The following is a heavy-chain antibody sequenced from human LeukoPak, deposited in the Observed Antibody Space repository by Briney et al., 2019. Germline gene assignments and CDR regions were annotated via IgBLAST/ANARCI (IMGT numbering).Heavy chain of an antibody. CDR1: GFTFSTYR. CDR2: ISGSGGST. D-gene: IGHD3-10*01. CDR3: AKGAGGSYGLYYFDY. Sequence: GGSLRLSCAASGFTFSTYRMNWVRQAPGKGLEWVSGISGSGGSTHYADSVKGRFTISRDNSKNTVYLQMNTLRAEDTAVYYCAKGAGGSYGLYYFDYWGQGALVTVSS. V-gene: IGHV3-23*01. J-gene: IGHJ4*02.